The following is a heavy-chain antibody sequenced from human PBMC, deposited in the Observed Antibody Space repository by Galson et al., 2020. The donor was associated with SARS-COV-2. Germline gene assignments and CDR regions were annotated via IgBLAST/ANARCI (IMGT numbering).Heavy chain of an antibody. J-gene: IGHJ5*02. D-gene: IGHD3-22*01. Sequence: ETSETLSLTCTVSGGSISSYYWSWIRQPPGKGLEWIGYIYYSGSTNYNPSLKSRVTISVDTSKNQFSLKLSSVTAADTAVYYCAREDDSSGSLGDLWGQGTLVTVSS. CDR1: GGSISSYY. CDR3: AREDDSSGSLGDL. CDR2: IYYSGST. V-gene: IGHV4-59*12.